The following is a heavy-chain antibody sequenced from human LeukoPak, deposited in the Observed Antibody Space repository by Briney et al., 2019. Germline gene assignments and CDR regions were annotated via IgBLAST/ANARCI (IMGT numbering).Heavy chain of an antibody. J-gene: IGHJ5*02. V-gene: IGHV1-2*02. D-gene: IGHD2-2*03. CDR3: ARGGGYCSSTSCPTGWFDP. CDR1: GYTFTGYY. Sequence: ASVKVSCKASGYTFTGYYMHWVRQAPGQGLEWMGWINPNSGGTNYAQKFQGRVTMTRDTSISTAYMELSRLRSDDTAVYYCARGGGYCSSTSCPTGWFDPWGQGTLVTVSS. CDR2: INPNSGGT.